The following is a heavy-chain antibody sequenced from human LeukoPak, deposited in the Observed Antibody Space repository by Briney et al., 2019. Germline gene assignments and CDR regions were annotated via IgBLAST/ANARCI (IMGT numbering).Heavy chain of an antibody. V-gene: IGHV3-23*01. CDR1: GLAFGGYA. Sequence: PGGSLRLSGAASGLAFGGYAMSWVPQAPGKGLEWVSSIGHSGVDTYYADSVKGRFTISRDNSKNTLYLQMNSLRAEDTAVYYCAVTFYGVIIAEALYWGQGTLLTVSS. CDR3: AVTFYGVIIAEALY. J-gene: IGHJ4*02. D-gene: IGHD3-3*01. CDR2: IGHSGVDT.